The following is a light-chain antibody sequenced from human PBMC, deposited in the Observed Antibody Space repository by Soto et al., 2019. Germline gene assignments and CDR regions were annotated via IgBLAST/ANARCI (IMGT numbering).Light chain of an antibody. CDR2: EVS. CDR1: NSDVGAYNY. Sequence: QSALTQPPSASGSPGQAVTISCTGTNSDVGAYNYVSWYQQHSGKAPKLMIYEVSKRPSGVPDRFSGSKSGNTASLTVSGLQAEDEADYYCSSYRVFGGGTKLTVL. CDR3: SSYRV. J-gene: IGLJ3*02. V-gene: IGLV2-8*01.